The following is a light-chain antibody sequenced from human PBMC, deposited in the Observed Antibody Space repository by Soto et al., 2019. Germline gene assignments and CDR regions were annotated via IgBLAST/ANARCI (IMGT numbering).Light chain of an antibody. CDR1: QDIGHY. CDR3: REYDDIPV. CDR2: DAP. V-gene: IGKV1-33*01. Sequence: DSQMTQSPPSVSASVGDRVTITCQARQDIGHYLNWYQQRPGEAPNLLIYDAPTLQSGVPSRCTRSGSLTIFTLSISRLQREDVARYYCREYDDIPVVGPGTKV. J-gene: IGKJ3*01.